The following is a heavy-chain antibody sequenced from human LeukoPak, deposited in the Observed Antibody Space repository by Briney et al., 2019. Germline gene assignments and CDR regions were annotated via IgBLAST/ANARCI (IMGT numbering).Heavy chain of an antibody. D-gene: IGHD3-22*01. CDR2: IYYSGST. Sequence: SETLSLTCTVSGGSISSYYWSWIRQPPGKGLEWIGYIYYSGSTNHNPSLKSRVTISVDTSKNQFSLKLSSVTAADTAVYYCARSHYDSSGYYGYYYYYMDVWGKGTTVTVSS. CDR1: GGSISSYY. J-gene: IGHJ6*03. CDR3: ARSHYDSSGYYGYYYYYMDV. V-gene: IGHV4-59*01.